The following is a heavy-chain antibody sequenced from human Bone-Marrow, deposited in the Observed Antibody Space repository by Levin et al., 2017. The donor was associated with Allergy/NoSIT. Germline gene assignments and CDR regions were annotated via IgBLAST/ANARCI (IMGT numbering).Heavy chain of an antibody. CDR2: IRSKVYGRTT. J-gene: IGHJ4*02. Sequence: LKISCTTSRFLFGDYAVTWFRQAPGKGLEWVGFIRSKVYGRTTEYAASVQGRFTISTDDSKSIAYLHMNSLKTEDTGVYYCARGRLKFLEWLLPADYWGQGTLVSVST. D-gene: IGHD3-3*01. V-gene: IGHV3-49*03. CDR3: ARGRLKFLEWLLPADY. CDR1: RFLFGDYA.